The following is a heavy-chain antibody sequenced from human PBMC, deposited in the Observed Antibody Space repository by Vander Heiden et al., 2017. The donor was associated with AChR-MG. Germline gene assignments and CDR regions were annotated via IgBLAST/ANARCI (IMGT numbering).Heavy chain of an antibody. V-gene: IGHV4-4*02. D-gene: IGHD4-4*01. CDR2: IYHSGTT. J-gene: IGHJ4*02. CDR3: ARELRLQYLTYFDY. CDR1: GGSIGRSSW. Sequence: QVQLQESGPGLVKPSGPLSLTCPVSGGSIGRSSWWSWVRKPPGKGLEWIGEIYHSGTTNYNPSLKSRVTISVDKSKNQFALKLSSVTAADTAVYYCARELRLQYLTYFDYWGQGTLVTVSS.